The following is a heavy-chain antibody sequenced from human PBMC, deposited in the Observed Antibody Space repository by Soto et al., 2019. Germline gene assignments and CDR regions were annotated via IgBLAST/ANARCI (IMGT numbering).Heavy chain of an antibody. CDR1: GGSISSSSDY. D-gene: IGHD6-13*01. V-gene: IGHV4-39*01. Sequence: SETLCLTWTVSGGSISSSSDYWGWIRQPPGKGLEWIGSIYYTGSTYYNPSLKSRVTISVDTSKNQFSLTLSSVTAADTAVYYCPRHPGNSGSWYYFDYWAQGTLVTVSS. CDR2: IYYTGST. CDR3: PRHPGNSGSWYYFDY. J-gene: IGHJ4*02.